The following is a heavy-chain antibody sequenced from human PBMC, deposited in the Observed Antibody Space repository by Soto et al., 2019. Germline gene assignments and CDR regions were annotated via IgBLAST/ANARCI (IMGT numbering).Heavy chain of an antibody. CDR3: ARDGVGPHGMDV. D-gene: IGHD2-8*01. CDR1: GGSVTSYY. CDR2: LYTSGNT. J-gene: IGHJ6*02. Sequence: ETLSLTCSVSGGSVTSYYWSWIRQPAGKGLDWIGRLYTSGNTDYNPSLKGRVTMSLDTSKNQFSLKVNSVTAADTAVYYCARDGVGPHGMDVWGQGTTVTVSS. V-gene: IGHV4-4*07.